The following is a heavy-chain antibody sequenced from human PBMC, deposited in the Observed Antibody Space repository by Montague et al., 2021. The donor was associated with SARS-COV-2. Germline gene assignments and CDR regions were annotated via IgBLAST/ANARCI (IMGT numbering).Heavy chain of an antibody. CDR2: IHSSGGT. V-gene: IGHV4-4*07. CDR3: AGDYYDSTGLNWFDP. Sequence: SXTLSLTCAVSGGSIITGSNFYWGWIAQSAGKGLEWIGRIHSSGGTNSNPSRKSRLTMSVDSSANQFSLSVTSVTAADTAVEYCAGDYYDSTGLNWFDPWGQGLLVTVSS. D-gene: IGHD3-22*01. CDR1: GGSIITGSNFY. J-gene: IGHJ5*02.